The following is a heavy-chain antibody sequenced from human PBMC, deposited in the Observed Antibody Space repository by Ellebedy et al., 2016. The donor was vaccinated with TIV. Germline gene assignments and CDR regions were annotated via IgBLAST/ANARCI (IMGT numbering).Heavy chain of an antibody. CDR3: ARDSWGVATMEDFDY. Sequence: GESLKISCAASGFTFSNYGMSWVRQAPGKGLKWVSGISGSGDYTYYADSVKGRFTISRDTSKNTVYLQMNSLRAEDTAVYYCARDSWGVATMEDFDYWGQGTLVTVSS. J-gene: IGHJ4*02. D-gene: IGHD5-12*01. V-gene: IGHV3-23*01. CDR1: GFTFSNYG. CDR2: ISGSGDYT.